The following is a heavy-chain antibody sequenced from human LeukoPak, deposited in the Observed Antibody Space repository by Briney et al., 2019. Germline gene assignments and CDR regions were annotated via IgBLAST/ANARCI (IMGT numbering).Heavy chain of an antibody. CDR2: IYYSGST. CDR1: GGSVSSGSHY. CDR3: ARHASYSSSWTDFDY. Sequence: PSETLSLTCTVSGGSVSSGSHYWSWIRQPPGKGLEWIGNIYYSGSTYYNPSLKSRVTISVDTSKNQFSLKLSSLTAADTAIYYCARHASYSSSWTDFDYWGQGALVTVSP. D-gene: IGHD6-13*01. J-gene: IGHJ4*02. V-gene: IGHV4-39*01.